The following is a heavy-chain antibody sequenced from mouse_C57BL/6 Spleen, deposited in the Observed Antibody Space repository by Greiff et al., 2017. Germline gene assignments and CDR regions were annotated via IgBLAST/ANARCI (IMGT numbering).Heavy chain of an antibody. CDR3: ARDGLGAMDY. Sequence: QVQLQQPGAELVRPGSSVKLSCKASGYTFTSYWMDWVKQRPGQGLEWIGNIYPSDSETHYNQKFKDKATLTVDESSSTAYMQLSSLTSEDSAVYYCARDGLGAMDYWGQGTSVTVSS. V-gene: IGHV1-61*01. CDR2: IYPSDSET. CDR1: GYTFTSYW. J-gene: IGHJ4*01. D-gene: IGHD2-2*01.